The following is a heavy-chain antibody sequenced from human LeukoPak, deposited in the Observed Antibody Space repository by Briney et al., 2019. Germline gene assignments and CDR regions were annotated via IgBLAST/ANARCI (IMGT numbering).Heavy chain of an antibody. J-gene: IGHJ4*02. CDR2: ISSSSSHT. CDR3: ARGYSSCWFY. CDR1: GFTFSDHY. Sequence: PGGSLRLSCAGSGFTFSDHYMSWIRQAPREGLEWVSYISSSSSHTNYADSVKGRFTISRDNAKNSLYLQMNSLRAEDTAVYYCARGYSSCWFYWGQGTLVTVSS. V-gene: IGHV3-11*06. D-gene: IGHD6-19*01.